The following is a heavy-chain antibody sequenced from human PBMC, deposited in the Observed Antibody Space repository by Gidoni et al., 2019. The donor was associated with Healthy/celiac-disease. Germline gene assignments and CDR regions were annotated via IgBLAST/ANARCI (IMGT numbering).Heavy chain of an antibody. CDR2: IIPILGTA. D-gene: IGHD3-9*01. CDR3: ARGTTMRYFDWVYYMDV. CDR1: GGTFSTYD. V-gene: IGHV1-69*01. Sequence: HVQLVQSGAEVKKPGPSVKAPCKASGGTFSTYDISRVRQARGQGLEWRGGIIPILGTANYAQKFQGRVTITADESTSTAYMELSSLRSEDTAVYCCARGTTMRYFDWVYYMDVWGKGTTVTVSS. J-gene: IGHJ6*03.